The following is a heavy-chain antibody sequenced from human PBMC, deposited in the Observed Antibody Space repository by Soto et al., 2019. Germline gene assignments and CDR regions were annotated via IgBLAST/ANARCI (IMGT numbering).Heavy chain of an antibody. CDR3: AMVDKYVTPTPADV. Sequence: QVQLVQSGDEVRKHGSSVKVSCKASGYIFVNYGIAWARQAPGQGLEWMGWISPYSCNTHYASKVQGRLTMTTDTSTCTTDMDLGSLTSGDTAVYYCAMVDKYVTPTPADVWGQGPTVTVSS. CDR2: ISPYSCNT. V-gene: IGHV1-18*01. J-gene: IGHJ6*02. CDR1: GYIFVNYG. D-gene: IGHD5-12*01.